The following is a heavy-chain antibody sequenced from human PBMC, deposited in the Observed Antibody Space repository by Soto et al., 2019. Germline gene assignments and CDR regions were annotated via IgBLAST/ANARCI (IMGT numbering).Heavy chain of an antibody. CDR2: INVGNGNT. CDR3: ARAPYGGSLDY. V-gene: IGHV1-3*01. J-gene: IGHJ4*02. CDR1: GYTITSYA. Sequence: QVQPVQSGAEVKKPGASVKVSCKASGYTITSYAMHWVRQAPGQRLEWMGWINVGNGNTYYSQKFQGRVTITRDTSASTAYMELSSLRSEDTAVYYCARAPYGGSLDYWGQGILVTVSS. D-gene: IGHD4-17*01.